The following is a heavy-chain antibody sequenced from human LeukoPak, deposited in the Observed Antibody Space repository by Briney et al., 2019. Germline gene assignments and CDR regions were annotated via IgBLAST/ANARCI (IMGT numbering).Heavy chain of an antibody. Sequence: SETLSLTCAVYGGSFSGYYWSWIRQPPGKGLEWIGEINHSGSTNYNPSLKSRVTISVDTSKNQFSLKLSSVPAADTAVYYCARHYYYGSGSYSSSWFDPWGQGTLVTVSS. CDR3: ARHYYYGSGSYSSSWFDP. D-gene: IGHD3-10*01. CDR1: GGSFSGYY. V-gene: IGHV4-34*01. CDR2: INHSGST. J-gene: IGHJ5*02.